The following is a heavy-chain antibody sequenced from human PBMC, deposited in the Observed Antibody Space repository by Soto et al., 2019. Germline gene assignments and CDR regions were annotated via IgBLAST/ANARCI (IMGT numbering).Heavy chain of an antibody. CDR2: ISGSGGGT. D-gene: IGHD5-18*01. CDR3: AKLNRGYSYGFMDV. V-gene: IGHV3-23*01. CDR1: GFTFSSYV. J-gene: IGHJ6*02. Sequence: GGSLRLSCAASGFTFSSYVMSWVRQAPGKGLEWVSDISGSGGGTYYADSVKGRFTISRDNSKNMLYLQMNSLRAEDTAVYYCAKLNRGYSYGFMDVWGQGTTVTVSS.